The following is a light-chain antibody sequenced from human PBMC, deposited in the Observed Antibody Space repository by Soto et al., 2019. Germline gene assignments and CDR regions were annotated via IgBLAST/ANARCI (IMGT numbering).Light chain of an antibody. CDR2: EVS. CDR1: SSDIGGYSY. CDR3: SSYSSTSTPVV. V-gene: IGLV2-14*01. J-gene: IGLJ2*01. Sequence: QPVLTQPASVSGSPGQSITISCTGTSSDIGGYSYVSWYQQHPDKAPKLIIYEVSNRPSGVSNRFSGSKSGDTASLTISGLQAEDEADYSCSSYSSTSTPVVFGGGTKVTVL.